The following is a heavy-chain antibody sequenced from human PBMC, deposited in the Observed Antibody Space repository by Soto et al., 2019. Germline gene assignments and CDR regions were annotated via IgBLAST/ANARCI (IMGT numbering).Heavy chain of an antibody. Sequence: QVQLVQSGAEVKKPGASVKVSCKASGYTFTSYGISWVRQAPGQGLEWMGWISAYNGNTNYAQKLQGRVTMTTDKSTSRAYVELRSLRSDDTAVYYCARDSSGLSDWFDPWGQGTLVTVSS. J-gene: IGHJ5*02. CDR3: ARDSSGLSDWFDP. D-gene: IGHD6-25*01. CDR1: GYTFTSYG. V-gene: IGHV1-18*04. CDR2: ISAYNGNT.